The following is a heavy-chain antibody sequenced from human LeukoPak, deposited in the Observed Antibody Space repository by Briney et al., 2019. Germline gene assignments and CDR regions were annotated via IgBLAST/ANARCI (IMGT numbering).Heavy chain of an antibody. CDR1: GFTFSSYS. V-gene: IGHV3-21*01. Sequence: PGGSLRLSCAASGFTFSSYSMNWVRQAPGKGLEWFSSISSSSSYIYYADSVKGRFTISRDNAKNSLYLQMNSLRAEDTAVYYCARGDGGAAGYDYWGQGTLVTVSS. CDR3: ARGDGGAAGYDY. D-gene: IGHD1-26*01. CDR2: ISSSSSYI. J-gene: IGHJ4*02.